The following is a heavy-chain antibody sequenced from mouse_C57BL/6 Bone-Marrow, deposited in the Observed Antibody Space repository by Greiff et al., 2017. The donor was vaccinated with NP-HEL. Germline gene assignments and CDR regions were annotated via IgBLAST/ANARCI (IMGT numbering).Heavy chain of an antibody. CDR1: GYTFTSYG. D-gene: IGHD2-12*01. V-gene: IGHV1-81*01. Sequence: VQLQQSGAELARPGASVKLSCKASGYTFTSYGISWVKQRTGQGLEWIGEIYPRSGNTYYNEKFKGKATLTADKSSSTAYMELRSLPSEDSAVYFCARNGIRQYFDVWGTGTTVTVSS. CDR2: IYPRSGNT. CDR3: ARNGIRQYFDV. J-gene: IGHJ1*03.